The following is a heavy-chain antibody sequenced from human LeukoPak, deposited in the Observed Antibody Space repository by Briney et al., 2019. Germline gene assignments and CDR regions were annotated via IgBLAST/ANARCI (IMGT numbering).Heavy chain of an antibody. CDR2: INPNSGGT. CDR3: ARGKEGSSWQYYDYYYYMDV. CDR1: VYTFTGYY. J-gene: IGHJ6*03. D-gene: IGHD6-13*01. V-gene: IGHV1-2*02. Sequence: ASVTVSFKASVYTFTGYYMDWVRQAPGQGLEWMGWINPNSGGTNYAQKFQGRVTMTRDTSISTAYMELSRLRSDDTAVYYCARGKEGSSWQYYDYYYYMDVWGKGTTVTVSS.